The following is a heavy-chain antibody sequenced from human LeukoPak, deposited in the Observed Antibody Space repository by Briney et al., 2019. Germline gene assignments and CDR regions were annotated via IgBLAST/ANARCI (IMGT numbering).Heavy chain of an antibody. V-gene: IGHV4-59*12. CDR3: ARYYYDSSGYYGYFDY. J-gene: IGHJ4*02. Sequence: SETLSLTCTVSGGSISSYYWSWIRQPPGKGLEWIGYIYYSGSTNYNPSLKSRVTMSVDTSKNQFSLKLSSVTAADTAVYYCARYYYDSSGYYGYFDYWGQGTLVTVSS. CDR2: IYYSGST. D-gene: IGHD3-22*01. CDR1: GGSISSYY.